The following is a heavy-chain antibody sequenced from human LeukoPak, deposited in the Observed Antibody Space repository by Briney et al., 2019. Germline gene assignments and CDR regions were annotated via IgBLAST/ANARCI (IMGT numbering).Heavy chain of an antibody. CDR1: GGSVSSGSYY. CDR2: IYYSGST. CDR3: ARDFSGYGYFDY. V-gene: IGHV4-61*01. J-gene: IGHJ4*02. D-gene: IGHD5-12*01. Sequence: SETLSLTCIVSGGSVSSGSYYWSWIRQPPGEGLKWIGYIYYSGSTKYNPSLKSRVTISVDMSKNQFSLKLSSVTAADTAVYYCARDFSGYGYFDYWGQGTLVTVSS.